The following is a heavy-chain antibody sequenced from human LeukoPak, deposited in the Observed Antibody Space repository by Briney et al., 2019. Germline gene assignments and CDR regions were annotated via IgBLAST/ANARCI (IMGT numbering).Heavy chain of an antibody. J-gene: IGHJ6*02. Sequence: AASVKVSCKASGYTFTSYAMNWVRQAPGQGLEWMGWINTNTGNPTYAQGFTGRFVFSLDTSASTAYLQISSLKAEDTAVYYCARYSSSSGPYYYYGMDVWGQGTTVTVSS. CDR1: GYTFTSYA. CDR3: ARYSSSSGPYYYYGMDV. D-gene: IGHD6-6*01. V-gene: IGHV7-4-1*02. CDR2: INTNTGNP.